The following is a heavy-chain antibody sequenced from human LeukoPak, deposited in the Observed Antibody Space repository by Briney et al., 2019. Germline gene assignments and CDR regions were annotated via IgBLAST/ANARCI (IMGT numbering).Heavy chain of an antibody. CDR2: ISWNSGSL. CDR1: GFTFDDYA. J-gene: IGHJ4*02. CDR3: AKATSSNYYGSGSYPHY. Sequence: GGSLRLSCAASGFTFDDYAMHWVRQAPGKGLEWVSGISWNSGSLGYADSVKGRFTISRDNAKNSLYLQMNSLRAEDTALYYCAKATSSNYYGSGSYPHYWGQGTLVTVSS. V-gene: IGHV3-9*01. D-gene: IGHD3-10*01.